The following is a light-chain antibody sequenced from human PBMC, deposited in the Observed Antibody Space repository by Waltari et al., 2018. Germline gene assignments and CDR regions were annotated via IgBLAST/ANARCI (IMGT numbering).Light chain of an antibody. CDR1: ELENTY. V-gene: IGLV3-1*01. Sequence: SYDLIQSPSVSVSPGQTATIPCSGDELENTYVCWYQQKPGQSPVLVIYEDVRRPSEIPQRFSGSNSGNTATLTISGTQPMDEADYYCQAWDSGVAGVFGTGTKVTVL. J-gene: IGLJ1*01. CDR2: EDV. CDR3: QAWDSGVAGV.